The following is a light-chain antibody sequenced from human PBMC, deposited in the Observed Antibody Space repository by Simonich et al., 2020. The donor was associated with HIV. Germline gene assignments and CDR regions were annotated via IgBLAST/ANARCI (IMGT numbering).Light chain of an antibody. CDR3: CSYATSNTLV. J-gene: IGLJ2*01. Sequence: QSALTQPSSVSGSPGQSITISCTGTSSDVGSYNLVSWYQQHPGKAPKLMIYEGSKRPSGVANRFSGSKSSNTASLTISGLQADDEADYYCCSYATSNTLVFGGGTKLTVL. CDR1: SSDVGSYNL. CDR2: EGS. V-gene: IGLV2-23*01.